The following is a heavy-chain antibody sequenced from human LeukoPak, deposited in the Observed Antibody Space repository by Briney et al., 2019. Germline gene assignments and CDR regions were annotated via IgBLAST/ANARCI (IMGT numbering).Heavy chain of an antibody. D-gene: IGHD3-16*01. CDR1: GFTFSSYS. J-gene: IGHJ2*01. CDR2: IGGGGVTT. CDR3: AREGGGGGLWYYDL. V-gene: IGHV3-64*02. Sequence: AGGSLRLSCAASGFTFSSYSMHWVRQAPGKGPEFVSVIGGGGVTTFYADSVKDRFTISRDNSKNTLYLEMGSLRAEDMAVYYCAREGGGGGLWYYDLWGRGTLVTVSS.